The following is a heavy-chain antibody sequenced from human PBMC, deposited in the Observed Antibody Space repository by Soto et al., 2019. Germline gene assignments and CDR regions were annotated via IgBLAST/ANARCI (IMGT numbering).Heavy chain of an antibody. CDR2: ISYGGSNK. D-gene: IGHD2-15*01. V-gene: IGHV3-30*18. J-gene: IGHJ4*02. CDR1: GFTFSSYG. CDR3: AKAPYCSGGSCYSPFDY. Sequence: QVQLVESGGGVVQPGRSLRLSCAASGFTFSSYGMHWVRQAPGKGLEWVAVISYGGSNKYYADSVKGRFTISRDNSKNTLYLQMNSLGAEDTAVYYCAKAPYCSGGSCYSPFDYWGQGTLVTVSS.